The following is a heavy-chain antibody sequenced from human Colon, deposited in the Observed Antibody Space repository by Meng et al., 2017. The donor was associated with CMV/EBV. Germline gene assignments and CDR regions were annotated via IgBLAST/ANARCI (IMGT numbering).Heavy chain of an antibody. D-gene: IGHD2-2*01. CDR3: ARVGARVIVVVPAAIPMIWFDS. J-gene: IGHJ5*01. Sequence: ASVKVSCKASGYTFTGYYMHWVRQAPGQGLEWMGWINPNSGGTNYAQKFQGRVTMTRDTSISTAYMELSRLRSDDTAVYYCARVGARVIVVVPAAIPMIWFDSWGQGTLVTVSS. CDR2: INPNSGGT. CDR1: GYTFTGYY. V-gene: IGHV1-2*02.